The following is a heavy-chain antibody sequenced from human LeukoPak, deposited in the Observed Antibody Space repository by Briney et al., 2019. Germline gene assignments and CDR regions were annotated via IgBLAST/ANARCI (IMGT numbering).Heavy chain of an antibody. CDR3: ARGPQYSGRIDY. CDR1: GFTFSSYT. D-gene: IGHD1-26*01. J-gene: IGHJ4*02. Sequence: GGSLRLSCAASGFTFSSYTMHWVRQAPGKGPEWVAVISYDGSNEYYEDSVKGRFTISRDSSRTTLYLQMISLRAEDTAVYYCARGPQYSGRIDYWGQGTLVTVSS. CDR2: ISYDGSNE. V-gene: IGHV3-30-3*01.